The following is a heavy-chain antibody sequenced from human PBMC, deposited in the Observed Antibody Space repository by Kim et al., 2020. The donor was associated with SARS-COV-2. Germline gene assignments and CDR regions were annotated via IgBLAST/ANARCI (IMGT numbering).Heavy chain of an antibody. CDR3: ARYCSGGSCYLNWFDP. V-gene: IGHV4-34*01. D-gene: IGHD2-15*01. J-gene: IGHJ5*02. CDR2: INHSGST. CDR1: GGSFSGYY. Sequence: SETLSLTCAVYGGSFSGYYWSWIRQPPGKGLEWIGEINHSGSTNYNPSLKSRVTISVDTSKNQFSLKLSSVTAADTAVYYCARYCSGGSCYLNWFDPWGQGTLVTVSS.